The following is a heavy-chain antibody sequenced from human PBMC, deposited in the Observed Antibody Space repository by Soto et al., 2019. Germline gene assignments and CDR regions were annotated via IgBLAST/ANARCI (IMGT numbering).Heavy chain of an antibody. D-gene: IGHD6-19*01. V-gene: IGHV4-59*08. CDR3: ARRISYSSGWYSP. CDR2: IYYSGST. J-gene: IGHJ5*02. Sequence: SETLSLTCTVSGGSISSYYWSWIRQPPVKGLEWIGYIYYSGSTNYNPSLKSRVTISVDTSKNQFSLKLSSVTAADTAVYYCARRISYSSGWYSPWGQGTLVTVSS. CDR1: GGSISSYY.